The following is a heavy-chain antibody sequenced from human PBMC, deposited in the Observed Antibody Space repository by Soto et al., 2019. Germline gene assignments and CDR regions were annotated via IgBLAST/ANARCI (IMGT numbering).Heavy chain of an antibody. Sequence: SVKVSCKASGGTFSSYAISWVRQAPGQGLEWMGGIIPIFGTANYAQKFQGRVTITADESTSTAYMELSSLRTEDTAVYYCASFEYSSSSPPFGDYWGQGTLVTVSS. CDR1: GGTFSSYA. CDR3: ASFEYSSSSPPFGDY. CDR2: IIPIFGTA. J-gene: IGHJ4*02. V-gene: IGHV1-69*13. D-gene: IGHD6-6*01.